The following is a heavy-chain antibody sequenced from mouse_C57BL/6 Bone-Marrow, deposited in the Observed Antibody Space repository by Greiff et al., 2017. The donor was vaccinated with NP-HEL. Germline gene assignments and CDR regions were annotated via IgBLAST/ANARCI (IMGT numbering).Heavy chain of an antibody. Sequence: QVQLQQSGHGLVAPSQSLSITCTVSGFSLTSYAISWVRQPPGKGLEWLGVIWTGGGTNYNSALKSRLSISKDNSKSQVFLKMNSLQTDDTARYYCAREGGFYYHFYYYAMDYWGQGTSVTVSS. J-gene: IGHJ4*01. CDR2: IWTGGGT. CDR3: AREGGFYYHFYYYAMDY. V-gene: IGHV2-9-1*01. CDR1: GFSLTSYA. D-gene: IGHD1-1*02.